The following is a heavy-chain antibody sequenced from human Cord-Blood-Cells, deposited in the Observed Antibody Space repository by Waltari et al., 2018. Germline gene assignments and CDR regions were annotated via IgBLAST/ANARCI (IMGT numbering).Heavy chain of an antibody. CDR2: FYYSGST. V-gene: IGHV4-39*01. J-gene: IGHJ3*02. CDR1: GGSISSSSYY. D-gene: IGHD7-27*01. Sequence: QLQLQESGPGLVKPSETLSLTCTVSGGSISSSSYYWGWIRPPPGKGLEWIGSFYYSGSTYYNPSLKSRVTISVDTSKNQFSLKLSSVTAADTAVYYCARQVLGISGIGVAFDIWGQGTMVTVSS. CDR3: ARQVLGISGIGVAFDI.